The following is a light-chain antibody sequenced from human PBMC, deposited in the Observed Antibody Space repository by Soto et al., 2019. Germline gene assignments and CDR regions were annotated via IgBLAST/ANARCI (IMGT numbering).Light chain of an antibody. J-gene: IGKJ1*01. V-gene: IGKV3-20*01. Sequence: EIVLTQSPGTLSLSPGERATLSCRASQSVSSSFLAWYQQKPGQAPRLLISGASSRATGIPDRFSGSGSGTDFTLTISRLEPEDCAVYYCQQYGSSPPRTCGQGTKVEIK. CDR2: GAS. CDR3: QQYGSSPPRT. CDR1: QSVSSSF.